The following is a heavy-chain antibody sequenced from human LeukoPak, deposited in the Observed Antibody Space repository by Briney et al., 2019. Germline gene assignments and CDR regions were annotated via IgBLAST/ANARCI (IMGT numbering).Heavy chain of an antibody. CDR3: ARHAVEAASRWFDP. D-gene: IGHD1-1*01. J-gene: IGHJ5*02. Sequence: PSETLSLTCTISGGSMSSYYWNWIRQPPGKGLEWIGSIYYSGSTYYNPSLKSRVTMSVDTSKKQFSLKLSSVTAADTAVYYCARHAVEAASRWFDPWGQGTLVTVSS. V-gene: IGHV4-59*04. CDR2: IYYSGST. CDR1: GGSMSSYY.